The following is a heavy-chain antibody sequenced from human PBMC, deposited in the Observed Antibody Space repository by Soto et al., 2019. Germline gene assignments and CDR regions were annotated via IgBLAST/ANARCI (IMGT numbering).Heavy chain of an antibody. J-gene: IGHJ6*03. CDR2: IYYSGST. D-gene: IGHD3-16*01. V-gene: IGHV4-59*01. Sequence: SETLSLTCTVSGGSISSYYWSWIRQPPGKGLEWIGYIYYSGSTNYNPPLKSRVTISVDTSKNQFSLKLSSVTAADTAVYYCARTLDYGHMDVWGKGTTVTVSS. CDR3: ARTLDYGHMDV. CDR1: GGSISSYY.